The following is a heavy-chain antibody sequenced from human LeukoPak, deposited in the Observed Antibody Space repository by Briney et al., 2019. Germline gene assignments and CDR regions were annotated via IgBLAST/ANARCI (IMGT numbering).Heavy chain of an antibody. CDR3: ARLDLYQLLGDDGFDI. J-gene: IGHJ3*02. D-gene: IGHD2-2*01. CDR1: GGSISSSSYY. Sequence: SETLSLTCTVSGGSISSSSYYWRWIRQPPGKGLEWIGSIYYSGSTYYNPSLKSRFTISVDTSKNQFSLKLSSVTAADTAVYYCARLDLYQLLGDDGFDIWGQGTMVTVSS. CDR2: IYYSGST. V-gene: IGHV4-39*01.